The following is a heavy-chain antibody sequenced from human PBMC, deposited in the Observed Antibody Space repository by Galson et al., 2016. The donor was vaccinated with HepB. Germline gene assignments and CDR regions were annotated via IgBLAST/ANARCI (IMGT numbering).Heavy chain of an antibody. CDR2: MYYSGST. CDR1: GGSISPYY. Sequence: SETLSLTCTVSGGSISPYYWSWIRQPPGKGLEWIGYMYYSGSTNYNPSLKSRVTISVDTSKNQFSLNPTSLTAADTAVYYCARSSGSFWGQGTLVTVSS. V-gene: IGHV4-59*01. D-gene: IGHD1-26*01. CDR3: ARSSGSF. J-gene: IGHJ4*02.